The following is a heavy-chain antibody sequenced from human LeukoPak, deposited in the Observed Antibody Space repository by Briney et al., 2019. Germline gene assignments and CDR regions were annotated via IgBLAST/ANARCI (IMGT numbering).Heavy chain of an antibody. J-gene: IGHJ4*02. V-gene: IGHV3-23*01. CDR3: ANAGQTLNIAVAGTAAY. CDR2: ISAGGGST. CDR1: GVTFSNYA. Sequence: PGGSLRLSCAASGVTFSNYAMSWVRQAPGKGLEWVSAISAGGGSTYYADSVKGRFTISRDNSKNTLYLQMNSLRAEDTAVYYCANAGQTLNIAVAGTAAYWGQGTLVTVSS. D-gene: IGHD6-19*01.